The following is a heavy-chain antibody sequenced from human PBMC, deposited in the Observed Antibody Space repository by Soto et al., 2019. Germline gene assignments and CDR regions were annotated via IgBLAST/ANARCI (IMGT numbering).Heavy chain of an antibody. CDR3: VRRGGNGYSTYWYFDL. CDR2: ISSRSSTV. J-gene: IGHJ2*01. V-gene: IGHV3-48*04. D-gene: IGHD5-12*01. CDR1: GFSFSTFS. Sequence: EVQLVESGGDVIQPGGSVRLSCAASGFSFSTFSMSWVRQAPGKGLEWVAYISSRSSTVHYAESVKGRFNISRDNTKKSLYLQVNTVRADDTAVYYCVRRGGNGYSTYWYFDLWGRGTLLTVSS.